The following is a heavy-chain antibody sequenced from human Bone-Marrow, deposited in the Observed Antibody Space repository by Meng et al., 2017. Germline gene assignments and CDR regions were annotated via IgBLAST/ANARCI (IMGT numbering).Heavy chain of an antibody. J-gene: IGHJ3*02. Sequence: ASVKVSCKASGYTFTGYYMHWVRQAPGQGLEWMGWINPNSGGTNYAQKFQGRVTMTRDTSISTAYMELSRLRSDDTAVYYCARVRPYCSGGSCYPGAFDIWGQGTMVTVSS. CDR1: GYTFTGYY. CDR2: INPNSGGT. CDR3: ARVRPYCSGGSCYPGAFDI. D-gene: IGHD2-15*01. V-gene: IGHV1-2*02.